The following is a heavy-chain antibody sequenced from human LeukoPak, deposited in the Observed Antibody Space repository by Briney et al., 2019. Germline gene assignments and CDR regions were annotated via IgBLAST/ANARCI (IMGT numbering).Heavy chain of an antibody. V-gene: IGHV4-30-4*08. CDR2: IYSSGST. CDR3: ARGPTMTTDY. CDR1: GGPFRDYY. D-gene: IGHD4-17*01. Sequence: SETLSLTCAVYGGPFRDYYWNWIRQPPGKGLEWIGYIYSSGSTSYNPSLRSRVTMAVDTSKNQFSLKLTSVTAADTAVYYCARGPTMTTDYWGQGTLVTVSS. J-gene: IGHJ4*02.